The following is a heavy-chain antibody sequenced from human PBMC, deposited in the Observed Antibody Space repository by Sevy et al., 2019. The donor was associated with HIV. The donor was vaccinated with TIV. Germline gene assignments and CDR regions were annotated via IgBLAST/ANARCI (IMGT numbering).Heavy chain of an antibody. J-gene: IGHJ3*02. CDR3: ARVGAWYYGSTGNAFDI. D-gene: IGHD3-10*01. Sequence: SETLSLTCTVSGGSISTHYWSWIRQPPGKGLEWIGHIQYSGSTNNNPSLKSRVTISIDTSKNQFSLKLSSVTAADTAVYYCARVGAWYYGSTGNAFDIWGQGTMVTVSS. V-gene: IGHV4-59*11. CDR1: GGSISTHY. CDR2: IQYSGST.